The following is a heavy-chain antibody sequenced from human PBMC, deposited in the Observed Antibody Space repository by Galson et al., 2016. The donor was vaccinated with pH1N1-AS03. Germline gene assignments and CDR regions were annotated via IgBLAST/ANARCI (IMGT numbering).Heavy chain of an antibody. D-gene: IGHD4-23*01. Sequence: SLRLSCAASGFTFSGYAMNWVRQAPGEGLEWVSTISSSGGNRSYPDSVRGRFTISRDNARNSLHLQMNSLRAEDTAVYYCARGRGRNSNFDFWGQGTLVTVSS. V-gene: IGHV3-21*01. CDR1: GFTFSGYA. CDR3: ARGRGRNSNFDF. CDR2: ISSSGGNR. J-gene: IGHJ4*02.